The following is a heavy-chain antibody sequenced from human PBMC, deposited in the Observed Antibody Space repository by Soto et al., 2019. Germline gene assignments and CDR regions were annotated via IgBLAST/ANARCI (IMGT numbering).Heavy chain of an antibody. CDR2: IIPISGTT. CDR3: ARGPDRSGFYLFDY. J-gene: IGHJ4*02. CDR1: GGTFSNHA. D-gene: IGHD3-22*01. Sequence: QVQLVQSGAEVRKPGSSVNVSCKASGGTFSNHAISWVRQAPGQGPEWMGGIIPISGTTNYAQKFLGRVTITADESMTTAYMEMSSLRSEDTAVYYCARGPDRSGFYLFDYWGQGTLVTVSS. V-gene: IGHV1-69*01.